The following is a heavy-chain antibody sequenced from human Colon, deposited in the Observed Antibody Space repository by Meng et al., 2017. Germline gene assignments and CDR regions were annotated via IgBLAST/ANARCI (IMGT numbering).Heavy chain of an antibody. CDR3: ARDKIVGPTILDC. D-gene: IGHD1-26*01. V-gene: IGHV3-7*01. CDR1: GFTFSSYW. Sequence: GGSLRLSCAASGFTFSSYWMSWVRQAPGKGPEWVANINQDESEIYYVDSVKGRFTISRDNAKNLLYLQMNSLRDEDTAVYYCARDKIVGPTILDCWGQGTLVTVSS. CDR2: INQDESEI. J-gene: IGHJ4*02.